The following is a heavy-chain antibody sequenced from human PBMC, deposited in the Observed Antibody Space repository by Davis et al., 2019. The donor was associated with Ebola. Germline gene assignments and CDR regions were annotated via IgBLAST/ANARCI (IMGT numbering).Heavy chain of an antibody. D-gene: IGHD3-3*01. Sequence: VKVSCKASGGTFSSYAISWVRQAPGQGLEWMGGIIPIFGTANYAQKFQGRVTITADESTSTAYMELSSLRSEDTAVYYCVRAYYDFWSGYYKDYYGMDVWGQGTTVTVSS. CDR1: GGTFSSYA. V-gene: IGHV1-69*13. J-gene: IGHJ6*02. CDR3: VRAYYDFWSGYYKDYYGMDV. CDR2: IIPIFGTA.